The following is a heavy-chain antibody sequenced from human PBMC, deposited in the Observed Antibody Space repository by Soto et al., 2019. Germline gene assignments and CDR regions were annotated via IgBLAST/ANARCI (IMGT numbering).Heavy chain of an antibody. V-gene: IGHV4-39*01. Sequence: QLQLRESGPGLVKPSDTLSLTCTVSGGSITSTSYYWGWIRQPPGKGLEWVGSVYYRGSIYSNPSLKGRVTISVDTSKNQFSLKLISVTAADTAVYYCARPGRVNWDAFDVWGQGTMVTVSS. CDR2: VYYRGSI. CDR1: GGSITSTSYY. CDR3: ARPGRVNWDAFDV. D-gene: IGHD1-1*01. J-gene: IGHJ3*01.